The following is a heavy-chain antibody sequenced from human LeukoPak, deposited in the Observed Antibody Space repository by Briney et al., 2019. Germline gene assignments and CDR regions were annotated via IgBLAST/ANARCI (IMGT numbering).Heavy chain of an antibody. CDR3: ARHRGGIAVAGTLY. CDR2: IYYSGST. V-gene: IGHV4-39*01. D-gene: IGHD6-19*01. CDR1: GGSISSSSYY. J-gene: IGHJ4*02. Sequence: SETLSLTCTVSGGSISSSSYYWGWIRQPPGKGLEWIGSIYYSGSTYYNPSLKSRVTISVDTSKNQSSLKLSSVTAADTAVYYCARHRGGIAVAGTLYWGQGTLVTVSS.